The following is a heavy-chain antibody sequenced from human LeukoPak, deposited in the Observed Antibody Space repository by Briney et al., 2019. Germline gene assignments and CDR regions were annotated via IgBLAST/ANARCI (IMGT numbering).Heavy chain of an antibody. Sequence: GGSLRLSCAASGFTFDDYAMHWVRQAPGKGLEWVSGISWNSGSIGYADSVKGRFTISRDNAKNSLYLQMNSLRAEDTASYYCAKEAYGGSYYFDYWGQGTLVTVSS. CDR2: ISWNSGSI. V-gene: IGHV3-9*01. J-gene: IGHJ4*02. D-gene: IGHD4-23*01. CDR3: AKEAYGGSYYFDY. CDR1: GFTFDDYA.